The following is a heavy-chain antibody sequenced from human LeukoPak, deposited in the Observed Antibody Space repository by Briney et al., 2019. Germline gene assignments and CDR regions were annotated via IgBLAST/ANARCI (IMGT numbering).Heavy chain of an antibody. CDR1: GYSISSGYY. CDR3: ATHDYGDSYYYYMDV. J-gene: IGHJ6*03. D-gene: IGHD4-17*01. V-gene: IGHV4-38-2*01. Sequence: SETLSLTCAASGYSISSGYYWGWIRQPPGKGLERIGSIYHSGSTYYNPSLKSRVTISVDTSKNQFSLKLSSVTAADTAVYYCATHDYGDSYYYYMDVWGKGTTVTVSS. CDR2: IYHSGST.